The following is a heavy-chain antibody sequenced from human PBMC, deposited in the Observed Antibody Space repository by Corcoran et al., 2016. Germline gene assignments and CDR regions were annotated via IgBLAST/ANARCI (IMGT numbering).Heavy chain of an antibody. V-gene: IGHV3-48*02. CDR1: GFTFSTYS. D-gene: IGHD2-15*01. Sequence: EVQLVESGGGLVQPGGSLRLSCAASGFTFSTYSMNWVRQAPGKGPEWVSYISSGSSTIYYADSVKGRFTISRDNAMNSLYLQMNSLRDEDTAVYYCARDYCSGSTCYPAYWGQGTLVTVSS. J-gene: IGHJ4*02. CDR2: ISSGSSTI. CDR3: ARDYCSGSTCYPAY.